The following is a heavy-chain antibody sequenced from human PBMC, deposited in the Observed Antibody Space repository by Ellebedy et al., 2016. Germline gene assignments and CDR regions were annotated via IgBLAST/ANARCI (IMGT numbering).Heavy chain of an antibody. Sequence: GGSLRLSXAASGFTFSSYSMNWVRQAPGKGLEWVSSISSSSSYIYYADSVKGRFTISRDNAKNSLYLQMNSLRAEDTAVYYCARDGNGRGYDFWSGLYYYYMDVWGQGTTVTVSS. CDR2: ISSSSSYI. V-gene: IGHV3-21*01. D-gene: IGHD3-3*01. J-gene: IGHJ6*03. CDR3: ARDGNGRGYDFWSGLYYYYMDV. CDR1: GFTFSSYS.